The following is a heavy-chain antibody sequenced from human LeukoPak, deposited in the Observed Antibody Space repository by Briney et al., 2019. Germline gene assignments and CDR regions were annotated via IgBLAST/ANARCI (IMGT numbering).Heavy chain of an antibody. Sequence: GTLRLSCAASGFTFSTYGMHWVRQAPSKGLEWVAFITNEGSNKYYTDSVKGRFTISRDNSKNTLYLQMNSLRAEDTAVYYCAKELFQWANADYWGQGTLVTVSS. CDR2: ITNEGSNK. J-gene: IGHJ4*02. CDR1: GFTFSTYG. V-gene: IGHV3-30*02. D-gene: IGHD1-26*01. CDR3: AKELFQWANADY.